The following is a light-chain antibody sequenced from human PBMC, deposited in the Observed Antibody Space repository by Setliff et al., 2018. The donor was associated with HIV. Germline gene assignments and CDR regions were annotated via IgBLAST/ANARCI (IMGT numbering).Light chain of an antibody. CDR3: AAWNDRPTGIYV. CDR2: RND. V-gene: IGLV1-47*01. J-gene: IGLJ1*01. Sequence: QSVLTQPPSASGAPGQTVTISCSGSSSNIETHYVYWYQQFPGTAPKLLIYRNDQRPSGVPARFSGSKSGTSAALTISDLRAEDEAEYFCAAWNDRPTGIYVFGTGTKVT. CDR1: SSNIETHY.